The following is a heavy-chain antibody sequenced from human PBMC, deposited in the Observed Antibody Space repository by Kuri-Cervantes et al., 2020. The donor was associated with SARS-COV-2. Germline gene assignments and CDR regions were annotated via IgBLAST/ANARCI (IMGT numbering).Heavy chain of an antibody. CDR2: ISVYSGKT. Sequence: ASVKVSCKTSGYTFNTYGIHWVRQAPGQGLEWMGWISVYSGKTNYTQKVQGRVTMTTDTSTSTAYMELRSLRSDDTAVYYCARGLADIDEYGYSDQPEYFQHWGQGTLVTVSS. V-gene: IGHV1-18*04. CDR1: GYTFNTYG. D-gene: IGHD2-15*01. J-gene: IGHJ1*01. CDR3: ARGLADIDEYGYSDQPEYFQH.